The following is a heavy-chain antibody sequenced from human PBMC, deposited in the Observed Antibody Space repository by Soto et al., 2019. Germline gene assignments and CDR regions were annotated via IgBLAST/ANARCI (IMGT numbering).Heavy chain of an antibody. CDR3: AREAAGIRAGWFDT. D-gene: IGHD6-13*01. CDR1: GFTFSSYA. CDR2: ISYDGSNK. J-gene: IGHJ5*02. Sequence: GGSLRLSCAASGFTFSSYAMHWVRQAPGKGLEWVAVISYDGSNKYYADSVKGRFTISRDNSKNTLYLQMNSLRAEDTAVYYCAREAAGIRAGWFDTWGQGTLVTVSS. V-gene: IGHV3-30-3*01.